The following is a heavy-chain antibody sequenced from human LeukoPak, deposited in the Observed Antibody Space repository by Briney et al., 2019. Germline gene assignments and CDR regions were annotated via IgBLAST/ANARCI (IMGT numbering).Heavy chain of an antibody. J-gene: IGHJ4*02. V-gene: IGHV4-59*08. CDR1: GGSISSYY. CDR2: IYYSGST. CDR3: ARSPGSYDSSGQFDY. Sequence: SETLSLTCTVSGGSISSYYWGWIRQPPGKGLEWIGYIYYSGSTNYNPSLKSRVTISVDTSKNQFSLKLSSVTAADTAVYYCARSPGSYDSSGQFDYWGQGTLVTVSS. D-gene: IGHD3-22*01.